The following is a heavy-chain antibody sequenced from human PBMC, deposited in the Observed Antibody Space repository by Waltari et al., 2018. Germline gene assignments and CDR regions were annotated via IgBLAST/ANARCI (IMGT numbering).Heavy chain of an antibody. D-gene: IGHD6-19*01. J-gene: IGHJ4*02. CDR3: GIAVAGYYFDY. CDR2: IYYSGST. V-gene: IGHV4-39*01. CDR1: GGSLSSRSYY. Sequence: QLQLQESGPGLVKPSETLSLTCTVSGGSLSSRSYYWGWIRQPPGKGLEWIGSIYYSGSTYYNPSLKSRVTISVDTSKNQFSLKLSSVTAADTAVYFCGIAVAGYYFDYWGQGTLVTVSS.